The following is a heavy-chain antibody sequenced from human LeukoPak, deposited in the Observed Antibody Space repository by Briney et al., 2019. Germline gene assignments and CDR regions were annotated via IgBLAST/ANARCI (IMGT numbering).Heavy chain of an antibody. CDR3: ARDSWYDTSGYYLFDY. Sequence: ASVKVSCKASGGTFSSYAISWVRQAPGQGLEWMGGIIPIFGTANYAQKFQGRVTITADDSTSTAYMELRSLRSEDTAVYYCARDSWYDTSGYYLFDYWGQGTLVTVSS. CDR2: IIPIFGTA. D-gene: IGHD3-22*01. J-gene: IGHJ4*02. CDR1: GGTFSSYA. V-gene: IGHV1-69*01.